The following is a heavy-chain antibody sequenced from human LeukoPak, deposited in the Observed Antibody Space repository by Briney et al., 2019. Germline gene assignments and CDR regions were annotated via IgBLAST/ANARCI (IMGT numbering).Heavy chain of an antibody. CDR1: GGSFSGYY. V-gene: IGHV4-34*01. CDR2: IIDTGST. J-gene: IGHJ6*03. Sequence: SETPSLTCAVYGGSFSGYYWTWIRQPPGKGLEWIGEIIDTGSTKYNSSLKSRVTISVDTSKNQFSLSLDSVTAADTAVYYCARGTEYSWTIYYYYYMDVWGKGTTVTVSS. D-gene: IGHD3/OR15-3a*01. CDR3: ARGTEYSWTIYYYYYMDV.